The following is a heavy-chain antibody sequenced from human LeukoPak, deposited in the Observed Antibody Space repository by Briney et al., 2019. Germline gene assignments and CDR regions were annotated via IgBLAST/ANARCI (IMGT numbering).Heavy chain of an antibody. CDR1: GFTFSSYS. Sequence: GGSLRLSCAASGFTFSSYSMNWVRQAPGKGLEWVSSISSSSSYIYYADSVKGRFTISRDNAKNSLYPQMNSLRAEDTAVYYCARGGITMIVYWGQGTLVTVSS. V-gene: IGHV3-21*01. J-gene: IGHJ4*02. D-gene: IGHD3-22*01. CDR2: ISSSSSYI. CDR3: ARGGITMIVY.